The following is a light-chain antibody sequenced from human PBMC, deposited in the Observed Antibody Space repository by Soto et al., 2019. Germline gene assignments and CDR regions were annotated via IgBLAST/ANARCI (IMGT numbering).Light chain of an antibody. V-gene: IGKV3-20*01. CDR3: QQYGGSPPLT. Sequence: EIVLTQSPGTLSLSPGERVTLSCRASETVSSWYLAWYQQRPGQAPRLLIYGASNRAAGVPDRFSGSGSGTDFTLTISRLEPGDFAVYYCQQYGGSPPLTFGQGTRLEIK. J-gene: IGKJ5*01. CDR1: ETVSSWY. CDR2: GAS.